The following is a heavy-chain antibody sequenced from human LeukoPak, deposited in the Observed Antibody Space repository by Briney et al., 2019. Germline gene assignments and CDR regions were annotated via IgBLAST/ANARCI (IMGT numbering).Heavy chain of an antibody. V-gene: IGHV3-30*02. Sequence: GGSLRLSCAVSGFTFSDAWMAWVRQAPGKGLDWVAFIRYDGTNKYYADSVKGRFTISRDNSNNTLYLQMNSLRAEDTAVYYCAKHRRWLQTDYFDYWGQGTLVTVSS. D-gene: IGHD5-24*01. J-gene: IGHJ4*02. CDR3: AKHRRWLQTDYFDY. CDR2: IRYDGTNK. CDR1: GFTFSDAW.